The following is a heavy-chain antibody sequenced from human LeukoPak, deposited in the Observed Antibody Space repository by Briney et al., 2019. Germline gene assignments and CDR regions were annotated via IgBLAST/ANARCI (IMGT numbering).Heavy chain of an antibody. CDR1: GGSISSGSYY. V-gene: IGHV4-61*02. J-gene: IGHJ4*02. D-gene: IGHD2-21*02. CDR3: AIEDCGGDCPIAA. CDR2: IYTSGST. Sequence: PSETLSLTCTVSGGSISSGSYYWSWIRQPAGKGLEWIGRIYTSGSTNYNPSLKSRVTISVDTSKNQFSLKLSSVTAADTAVYCCAIEDCGGDCPIAARGQGTLVTVSS.